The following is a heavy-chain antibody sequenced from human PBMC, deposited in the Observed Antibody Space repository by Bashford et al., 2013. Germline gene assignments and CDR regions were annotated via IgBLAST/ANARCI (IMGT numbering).Heavy chain of an antibody. CDR1: GFTFSDYG. Sequence: GSLRLSCSASGFTFSDYGMHWVRQAPGKGLEWVSDISGSGGSTYYADSVKGRFTISRDNSKNTLDLQMNSLRVEDTAVYFCARDAAYNTGWYYFDNWGQGT. CDR3: ARDAAYNTGWYYFDN. D-gene: IGHD6-19*01. CDR2: ISGSGGST. J-gene: IGHJ4*02. V-gene: IGHV3-NL1*01.